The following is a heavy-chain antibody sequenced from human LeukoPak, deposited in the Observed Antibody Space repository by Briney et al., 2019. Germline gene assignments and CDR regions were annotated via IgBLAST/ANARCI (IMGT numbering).Heavy chain of an antibody. CDR2: IYHSGST. CDR1: GYSISSGYY. J-gene: IGHJ4*02. CDR3: ARDTLVGATNFDY. V-gene: IGHV4-38-2*02. Sequence: KPSETLSLTCAVSGYSISSGYYWGWIRQPPGKGLEWIGSIYHSGSTYYNPSLKSRVTISVDTSKNQFSLKLSSVTAADTAVYYCARDTLVGATNFDYWGQGTLATVSS. D-gene: IGHD1-26*01.